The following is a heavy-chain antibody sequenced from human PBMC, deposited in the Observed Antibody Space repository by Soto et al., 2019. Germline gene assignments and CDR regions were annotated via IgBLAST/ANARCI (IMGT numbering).Heavy chain of an antibody. J-gene: IGHJ5*02. CDR1: GGPITSGGYS. CDR2: IYQSGVT. V-gene: IGHV4-30-2*01. CDR3: ARTMTTSGWFDP. Sequence: SETLSLTCAVSGGPITSGGYSWSWIRQPPGKGLEWIGYIYQSGVTYYNPSLKSRVTLSIDRTKKQFSLKLKSVTAADTAVYFCARTMTTSGWFDPWGQGTLVTVS. D-gene: IGHD4-17*01.